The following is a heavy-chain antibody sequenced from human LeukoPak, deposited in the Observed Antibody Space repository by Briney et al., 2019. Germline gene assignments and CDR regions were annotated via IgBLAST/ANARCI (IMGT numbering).Heavy chain of an antibody. Sequence: GGSLKLSCAASGFTFSGSDIHWVRQASGKGLEWVGHIRSKTNNYATADAASVKGRFTFSRDDSKNTAYIQMNSLKTEDTAVYYCTRHNYDRSGYGAYDIWGQGTMVTVSS. D-gene: IGHD3-22*01. J-gene: IGHJ3*02. CDR1: GFTFSGSD. CDR3: TRHNYDRSGYGAYDI. CDR2: IRSKTNNYAT. V-gene: IGHV3-73*01.